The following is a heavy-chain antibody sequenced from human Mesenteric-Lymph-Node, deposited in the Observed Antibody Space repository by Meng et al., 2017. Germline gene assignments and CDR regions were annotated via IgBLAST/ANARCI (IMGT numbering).Heavy chain of an antibody. D-gene: IGHD3-10*01. CDR2: INHSGST. CDR1: GGSFSGYY. CDR3: ARLGSSGLGRDY. Sequence: HAPLPQGGADRLKPSATLARTFAVYGGSFSGYYWSWIRQPPGKGLEWIGEINHSGSTNYNPSLKSRVTISVDTSKNQFSLKLSSVTAADTAVYYCARLGSSGLGRDYWGQGTLVTASS. J-gene: IGHJ4*02. V-gene: IGHV4-34*01.